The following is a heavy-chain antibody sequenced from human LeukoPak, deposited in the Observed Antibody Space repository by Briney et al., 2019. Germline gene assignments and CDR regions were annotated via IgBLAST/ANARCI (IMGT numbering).Heavy chain of an antibody. CDR3: ARHLVRDGYNYFFGS. Sequence: SETLSLTCTVSGGSIKSYYWSWIRQPPGKRLEWIGYIDNSGSANRNPSLKSRVTISADTSKNQFFLKLSSVTAADTAVYYCARHLVRDGYNYFFGSWGQGTLVTVSS. CDR1: GGSIKSYY. J-gene: IGHJ5*01. D-gene: IGHD5-12*01. V-gene: IGHV4-59*08. CDR2: IDNSGSA.